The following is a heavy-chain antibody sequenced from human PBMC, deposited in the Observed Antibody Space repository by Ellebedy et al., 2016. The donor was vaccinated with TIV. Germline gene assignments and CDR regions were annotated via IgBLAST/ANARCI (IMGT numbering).Heavy chain of an antibody. Sequence: SETLSLTXAVSGGSINSSNWWSWVRQPPGKGLEWIGEIYHRGSTNYNPSLRNRVTISVDTSKNSFSLRVASVTAADTAVYYCASGVATIGDFDHWGQGTLVTVSS. J-gene: IGHJ4*02. CDR2: IYHRGST. CDR3: ASGVATIGDFDH. D-gene: IGHD5-12*01. V-gene: IGHV4-4*02. CDR1: GGSINSSNW.